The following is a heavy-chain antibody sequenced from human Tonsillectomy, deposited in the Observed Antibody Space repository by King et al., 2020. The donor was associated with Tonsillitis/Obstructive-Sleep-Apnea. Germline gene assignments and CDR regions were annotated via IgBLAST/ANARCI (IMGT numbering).Heavy chain of an antibody. Sequence: QLVQSGAEVKKPGASVKVSCKASGYTFTGYYMHWVRQAPGQGLEWMGWINPNSGGTNYAQKFQGRVTMTRDTSISTAYMELSRLRSDDTAVYYCARDRSVLRSTSSFYGMDVWGQGTTVTVSS. V-gene: IGHV1-2*02. J-gene: IGHJ6*02. CDR3: ARDRSVLRSTSSFYGMDV. D-gene: IGHD2-2*01. CDR2: INPNSGGT. CDR1: GYTFTGYY.